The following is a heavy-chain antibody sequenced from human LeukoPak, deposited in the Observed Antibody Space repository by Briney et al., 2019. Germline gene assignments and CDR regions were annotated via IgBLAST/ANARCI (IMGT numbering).Heavy chain of an antibody. CDR3: ARELGPGMPPDWFDP. Sequence: SVKVSCKASGGTFSSHAISWLRQAPGQGLEWMGRIIPILGIAHFAQKFQGRVTFTADKSTSTAYMELSSLKSEDTALYYCARELGPGMPPDWFDPWGQGTLVAVSS. V-gene: IGHV1-69*04. CDR2: IIPILGIA. J-gene: IGHJ5*02. D-gene: IGHD2-2*01. CDR1: GGTFSSHA.